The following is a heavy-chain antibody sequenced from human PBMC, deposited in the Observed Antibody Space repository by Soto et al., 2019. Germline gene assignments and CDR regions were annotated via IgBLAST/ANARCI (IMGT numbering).Heavy chain of an antibody. CDR2: ISSSSSYI. Sequence: GGSLRLSCAASGFTFSSYSMNWVRQAPGKGLEWVSSISSSSSYIYYADSVKGRFTISRDNAKNSLYLQMNSLRAEDTAVYYCARDRQRAYYGDYLLFDYWGQGTLVTVSS. CDR1: GFTFSSYS. J-gene: IGHJ4*02. D-gene: IGHD4-17*01. V-gene: IGHV3-21*01. CDR3: ARDRQRAYYGDYLLFDY.